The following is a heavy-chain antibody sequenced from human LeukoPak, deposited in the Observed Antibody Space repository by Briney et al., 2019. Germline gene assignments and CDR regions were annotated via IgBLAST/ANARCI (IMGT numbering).Heavy chain of an antibody. Sequence: GESLKISCKGSGYSFTNYWIAWVRQMPGKGLEWMGIIYPGDSDTRYRPSFQGQVSISADKSISTAYLQWSSLKASDTAMYYCASAYSGSLDAFDIWGQGTVVTVSS. CDR1: GYSFTNYW. J-gene: IGHJ3*02. V-gene: IGHV5-51*01. CDR2: IYPGDSDT. CDR3: ASAYSGSLDAFDI. D-gene: IGHD1-26*01.